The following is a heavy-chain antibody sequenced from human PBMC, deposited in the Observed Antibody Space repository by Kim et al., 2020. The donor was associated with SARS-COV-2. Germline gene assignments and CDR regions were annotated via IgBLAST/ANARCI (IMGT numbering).Heavy chain of an antibody. J-gene: IGHJ4*02. CDR2: IYTSGST. Sequence: SETMSLTCTVSGGSISSYYWSWIRQPAGKGLEWIGRIYTSGSTNYNPSLKSRVTMSVDTSKNQFSLKLSSVTAADTAVYYCAREGGSGWYRGYYFDYWGQGTLVTVSS. V-gene: IGHV4-4*07. D-gene: IGHD6-19*01. CDR3: AREGGSGWYRGYYFDY. CDR1: GGSISSYY.